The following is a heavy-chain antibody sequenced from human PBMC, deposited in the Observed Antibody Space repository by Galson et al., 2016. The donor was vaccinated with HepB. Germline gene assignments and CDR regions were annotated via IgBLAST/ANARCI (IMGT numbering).Heavy chain of an antibody. V-gene: IGHV3-23*01. CDR1: GFIFTKFA. D-gene: IGHD6-13*01. CDR2: LSGTGDRT. Sequence: SLRLSCAASGFIFTKFAMSWVRQAPGKGLEWVSLLSGTGDRTYYADSVKGRFTISRDNSMNMVYLQINSLRAEDTAVYYCAKGDPFNPREQLDYFESWGQGTLVTVSS. CDR3: AKGDPFNPREQLDYFES. J-gene: IGHJ4*02.